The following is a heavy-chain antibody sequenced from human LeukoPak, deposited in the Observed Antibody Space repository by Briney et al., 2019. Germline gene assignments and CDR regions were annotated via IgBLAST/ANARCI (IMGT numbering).Heavy chain of an antibody. CDR2: INSDGSST. CDR3: ATSWGVVPPTLDY. D-gene: IGHD2-2*01. J-gene: IGHJ4*02. V-gene: IGHV3-74*01. CDR1: GFTFSSYW. Sequence: PGGSLRLSCAASGFTFSSYWMHWVRHAPGKGLVWVSRINSDGSSTSYADSVKGRFTISRDNAKNTLYLQMNSLRAEDTAVYYCATSWGVVPPTLDYWGQGTLVTVSS.